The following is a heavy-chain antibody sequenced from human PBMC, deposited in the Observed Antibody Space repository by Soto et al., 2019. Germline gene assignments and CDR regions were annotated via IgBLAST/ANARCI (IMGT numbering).Heavy chain of an antibody. J-gene: IGHJ4*02. V-gene: IGHV4-59*05. Sequence: PSETLSLTCTVSGGSISSYYWSWIRQPPGKGLEWIGSIYYSGSTYYNPSLKSRVTISVDTSKNQFSLKLTSVTAADTAVYYCARDRWIRPDITGTPGDYWGQGILVTVSS. CDR2: IYYSGST. CDR3: ARDRWIRPDITGTPGDY. CDR1: GGSISSYY. D-gene: IGHD1-20*01.